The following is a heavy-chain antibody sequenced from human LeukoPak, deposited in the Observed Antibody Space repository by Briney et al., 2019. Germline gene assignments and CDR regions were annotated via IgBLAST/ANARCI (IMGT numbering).Heavy chain of an antibody. J-gene: IGHJ3*02. CDR1: GFTFGIYG. V-gene: IGHV3-30*18. D-gene: IGHD3-9*01. Sequence: GKCLRLSCAASGFTFGIYGMHWVPQAPGEGLEWVAVISYGGSDKYYTDSVKGRFTVSRDNSKSTLYLQMNRLRAEDTAVYYCAKDQTSYYYDAFDIWGQGTMVTVSS. CDR2: ISYGGSDK. CDR3: AKDQTSYYYDAFDI.